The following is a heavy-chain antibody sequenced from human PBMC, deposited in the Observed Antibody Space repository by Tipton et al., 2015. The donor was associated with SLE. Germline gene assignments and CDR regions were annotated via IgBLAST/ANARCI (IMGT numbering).Heavy chain of an antibody. CDR3: TTDPVGLYSSSWFDY. CDR1: GFTFSNAW. CDR2: IKSKTDGGTT. J-gene: IGHJ4*02. Sequence: GSLRLSCAASGFTFSNAWMSWVRQAPGKGLEWVGRIKSKTDGGTTDYAAPVKGRFTISRDDSKNTLYLQMNSLKTEDTAVYYCTTDPVGLYSSSWFDYWGQGTLVTVSS. V-gene: IGHV3-15*01. D-gene: IGHD6-13*01.